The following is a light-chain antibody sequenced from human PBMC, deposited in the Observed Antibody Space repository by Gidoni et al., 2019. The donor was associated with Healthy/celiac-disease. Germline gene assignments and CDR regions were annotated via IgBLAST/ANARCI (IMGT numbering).Light chain of an antibody. CDR1: QSVSSSY. CDR2: GAS. V-gene: IGKV3-20*01. CDR3: QQYGSSRWT. J-gene: IGKJ1*01. Sequence: DIVLTQSPGTLSLSPGERATLSCRASQSVSSSYVAWYQQKPGQAPRLLIYGASSRATGIPDRFSGRGSGTDFTLTISRLEPEDFAVYYCQQYGSSRWTFXQXTKVEIK.